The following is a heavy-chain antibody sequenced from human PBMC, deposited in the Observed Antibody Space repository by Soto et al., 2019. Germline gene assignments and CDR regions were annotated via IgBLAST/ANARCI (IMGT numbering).Heavy chain of an antibody. J-gene: IGHJ4*02. D-gene: IGHD3-10*01. Sequence: GGSLRLSCAASGFTFSSYAMSWVRQAPGKGLEWVSTISGSGGSTYYADSVKGRFTISRDNSKNTLYLQMNSLRAEDTAVHYCAKLYMVRGVVTRGYFDYWGQGTLVTVSS. V-gene: IGHV3-23*01. CDR1: GFTFSSYA. CDR3: AKLYMVRGVVTRGYFDY. CDR2: ISGSGGST.